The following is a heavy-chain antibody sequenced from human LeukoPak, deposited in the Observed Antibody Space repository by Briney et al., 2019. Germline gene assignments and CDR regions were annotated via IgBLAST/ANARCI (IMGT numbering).Heavy chain of an antibody. J-gene: IGHJ5*02. Sequence: SQTLSLTCAISGDTVSSNSAAWNCIRQSLSRGLEWLGRTYYRSDWYNDYAVSVKSRITIKPDTSKNQYSLQLNSVTPEDTAVYYGARVDTVHRGWFDPWSQGTLVTVSS. V-gene: IGHV6-1*01. CDR1: GDTVSSNSAA. D-gene: IGHD5-18*01. CDR2: TYYRSDWYN. CDR3: ARVDTVHRGWFDP.